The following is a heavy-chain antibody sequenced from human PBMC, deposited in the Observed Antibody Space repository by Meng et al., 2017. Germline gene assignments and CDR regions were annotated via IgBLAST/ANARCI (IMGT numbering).Heavy chain of an antibody. CDR3: ARAIAVSGTGRFDY. J-gene: IGHJ4*02. CDR1: GYTFTTYA. Sequence: QGQLLRSGVKVKKPGASVKVSCKASGYTFTTYAIHWVRQAPGQRLEWMGWINAGNSDTKYSQKLQGRVTITRDTSASTVYMEVSSLRSEDTGVYYCARAIAVSGTGRFDYWGQGTLVTVSS. CDR2: INAGNSDT. D-gene: IGHD6-19*01. V-gene: IGHV1-3*01.